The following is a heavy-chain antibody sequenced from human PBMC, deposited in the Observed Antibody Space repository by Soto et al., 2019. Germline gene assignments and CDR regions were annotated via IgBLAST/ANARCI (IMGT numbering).Heavy chain of an antibody. V-gene: IGHV4-4*07. D-gene: IGHD6-19*01. Sequence: SETLSLACAVSGGSMSNKYWSWIRQPAGKGLEWIGRMSSSGVTNYSPSFKIRVTMSVDMSKNQFSLKLSSVTATDAAVYYCARALDSSGWYGDDAFDIWGQGTMVTVSS. CDR2: MSSSGVT. CDR3: ARALDSSGWYGDDAFDI. CDR1: GGSMSNKY. J-gene: IGHJ3*02.